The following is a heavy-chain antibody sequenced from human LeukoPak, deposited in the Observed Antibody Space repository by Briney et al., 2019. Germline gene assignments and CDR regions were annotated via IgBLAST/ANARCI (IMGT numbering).Heavy chain of an antibody. CDR3: AKDSYFRGSGSHIDY. J-gene: IGHJ4*02. CDR2: IRWNRGNI. CDR1: GFTFDDYA. D-gene: IGHD3-10*01. Sequence: PGGSLRLSCAASGFTFDDYAMHWVRQAPGKGLEWVSSIRWNRGNIDYADPVKGRLTLSRDNPKNTLYLQMHSLRAEDTALYYSAKDSYFRGSGSHIDYWGQGTLVTVSS. V-gene: IGHV3-9*01.